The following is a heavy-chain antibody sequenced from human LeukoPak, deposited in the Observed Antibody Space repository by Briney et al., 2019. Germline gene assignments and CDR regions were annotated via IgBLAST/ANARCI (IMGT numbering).Heavy chain of an antibody. J-gene: IGHJ4*02. V-gene: IGHV1-69*04. Sequence: ASVKVSCKASGGTFSSYAISWVRQAPGQGLEWMGRIIPILGIANYAQKFQGRVTITADKSTSTAYMELSSLRSEDTAVYYCARAPTNIAAAGTRADYWGQGTLVTVSS. CDR3: ARAPTNIAAAGTRADY. CDR2: IIPILGIA. D-gene: IGHD6-13*01. CDR1: GGTFSSYA.